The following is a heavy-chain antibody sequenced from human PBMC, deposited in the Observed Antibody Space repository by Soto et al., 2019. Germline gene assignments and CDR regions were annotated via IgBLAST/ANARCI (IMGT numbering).Heavy chain of an antibody. CDR3: AKQTYYGSGLLSLDP. J-gene: IGHJ5*02. D-gene: IGHD3-10*01. CDR1: VYKFTSDW. Sequence: GESLKISCQASVYKFTSDWLVWVRQLPGKGLEWLGIIYPDDSETRYTTSFQGRVTISVDKSTDTAYLHLRILKASDTAIYYCAKQTYYGSGLLSLDPWGQ. V-gene: IGHV5-51*01. CDR2: IYPDDSET.